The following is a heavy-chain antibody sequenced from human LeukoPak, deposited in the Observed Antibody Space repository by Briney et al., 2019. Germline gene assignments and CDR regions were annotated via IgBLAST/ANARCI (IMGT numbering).Heavy chain of an antibody. V-gene: IGHV3-33*01. CDR2: ICYDGSNK. J-gene: IGHJ4*02. D-gene: IGHD3-22*01. Sequence: GGSLRLSCAASGFTFSSYGMHWVRQAPGKGLEWVAVICYDGSNKYYADSVKGRFTISRDNSKNTLYLQMNSLRAEDTAVYYCARDPVPHSYYYDSSGYYFDYWGQGTLVTVSS. CDR1: GFTFSSYG. CDR3: ARDPVPHSYYYDSSGYYFDY.